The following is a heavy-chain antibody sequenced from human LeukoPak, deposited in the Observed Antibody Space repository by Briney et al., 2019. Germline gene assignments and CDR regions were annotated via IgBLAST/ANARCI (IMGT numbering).Heavy chain of an antibody. CDR1: GYTFTSYY. Sequence: GASVKVSCKASGYTFTSYYIHWVRQAPGQGLEWMAVINPSNGVISYALMFQGRVTVTRDMSTSTVYMDLSSLRSADTAICYCARVPLFGYYFDFWGQGTLVTVSS. J-gene: IGHJ4*02. D-gene: IGHD2/OR15-2a*01. CDR2: INPSNGVI. CDR3: ARVPLFGYYFDF. V-gene: IGHV1-46*01.